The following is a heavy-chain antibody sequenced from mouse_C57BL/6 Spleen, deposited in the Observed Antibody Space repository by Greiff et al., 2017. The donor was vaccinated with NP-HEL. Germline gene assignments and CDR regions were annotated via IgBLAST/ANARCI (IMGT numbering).Heavy chain of an antibody. CDR2: IDPSDSET. J-gene: IGHJ1*03. V-gene: IGHV1-52*01. D-gene: IGHD1-1*01. CDR3: ARYYGSSHWYFDV. Sequence: KQSCKASGYTFTSYWMHWVKQRPIQGLEWIGNIDPSDSETHYNQKFKDKATLTVDKSSSTAYMQLSSLTSEDSAVYYCARYYGSSHWYFDVWGTGTTVTVSS. CDR1: GYTFTSYW.